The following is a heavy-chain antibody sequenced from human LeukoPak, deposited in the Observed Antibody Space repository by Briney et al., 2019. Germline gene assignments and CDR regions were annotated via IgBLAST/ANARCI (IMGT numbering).Heavy chain of an antibody. J-gene: IGHJ4*02. CDR3: ARGLLSAVKDY. D-gene: IGHD2-2*01. CDR2: ISGGGGGT. Sequence: GGSLRLSCAASGFTFNSYAMTWVRQAPGKGLEWVSAISGGGGGTYYADSVKGRSTISRDNSKNTLYLQMNSLRAEDTAVYYCARGLLSAVKDYWGQGSLVTVSS. V-gene: IGHV3-23*01. CDR1: GFTFNSYA.